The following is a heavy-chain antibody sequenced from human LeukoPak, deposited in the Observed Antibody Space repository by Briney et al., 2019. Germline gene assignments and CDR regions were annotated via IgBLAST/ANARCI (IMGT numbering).Heavy chain of an antibody. Sequence: GGSLRLSCAASGFTFSSYGMHWVRQAPGKGLEWVAVISYDGSNKYYADSVKGRFTISRDNSKNTLYLQMNSLRAEDTAVYYCAKDLAPWRFGELLYDYWGQGTLVTVSS. J-gene: IGHJ4*02. D-gene: IGHD3-10*01. CDR1: GFTFSSYG. CDR3: AKDLAPWRFGELLYDY. CDR2: ISYDGSNK. V-gene: IGHV3-30*18.